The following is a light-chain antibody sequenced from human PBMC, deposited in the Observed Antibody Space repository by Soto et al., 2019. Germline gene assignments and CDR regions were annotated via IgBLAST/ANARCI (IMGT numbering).Light chain of an antibody. V-gene: IGKV3-20*01. Sequence: EIVLTHSPSTLSLSPGSESSLSCRAGQSVDSNYLAWYQQKPGQTPRLIIYGASGRADGIPHRFSGSGFGTDFTLTISKVQPEDFAAYYCQQYGTPPSVTFGHGTRLEI. CDR2: GAS. CDR1: QSVDSNY. J-gene: IGKJ5*01. CDR3: QQYGTPPSVT.